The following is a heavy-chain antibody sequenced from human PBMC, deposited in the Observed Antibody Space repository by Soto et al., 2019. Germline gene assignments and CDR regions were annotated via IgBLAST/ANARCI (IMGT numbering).Heavy chain of an antibody. V-gene: IGHV3-21*01. D-gene: IGHD6-19*01. CDR2: ISSSSSYI. Sequence: GGSLRLSCAASGFTFSSYSMNWVRQAPGKGLEWVSSISSSSSYIYYADSVKGRFTISRDNAKNSLYLQMNSLRAEDTAVYYCATFGYSSGWYERNWFDPWGQGTLVTVSS. J-gene: IGHJ5*02. CDR1: GFTFSSYS. CDR3: ATFGYSSGWYERNWFDP.